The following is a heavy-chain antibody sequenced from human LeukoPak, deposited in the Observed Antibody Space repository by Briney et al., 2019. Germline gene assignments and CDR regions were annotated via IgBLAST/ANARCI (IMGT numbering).Heavy chain of an antibody. Sequence: ASVKVSCKASGYTFTSYDINWVRQATGQGLEWMGWMNPNSGNTGYAQKFQGRVTMTRNTSISTAYMELSSLRSEDTAVYYCARVGIGSGRCYYYYYMDVWGKGTTVTVSS. CDR2: MNPNSGNT. D-gene: IGHD3-3*01. V-gene: IGHV1-8*01. CDR1: GYTFTSYD. J-gene: IGHJ6*03. CDR3: ARVGIGSGRCYYYYYMDV.